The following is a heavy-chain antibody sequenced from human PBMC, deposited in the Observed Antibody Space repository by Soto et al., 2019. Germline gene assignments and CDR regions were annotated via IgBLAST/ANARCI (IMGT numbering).Heavy chain of an antibody. J-gene: IGHJ5*02. CDR3: TRDQGGSYDSWFDP. Sequence: EVQVVESGGGLVQPGGSLRLSCSFTFSMYSMSWVRQAPGKGLEWVASISSGGSYIKDADSVKGRFTISRDNAKNSVSLQMNSLRVDDTAVYFCTRDQGGSYDSWFDPWGQGTLVTVSS. CDR2: ISSGGSYI. CDR1: FTFSMYS. D-gene: IGHD1-26*01. V-gene: IGHV3-21*01.